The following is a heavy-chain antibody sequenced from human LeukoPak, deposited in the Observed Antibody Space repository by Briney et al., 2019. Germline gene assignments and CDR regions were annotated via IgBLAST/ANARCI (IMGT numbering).Heavy chain of an antibody. Sequence: ASVKVSCKASGYTFTSYYTHWVRQAPGQGLEWMGIINPSGGSTSYAQKFQGRVTMTRDTSTSTVYMELSSLRSEDTAVYYCARDSEVYILRFLEWSTSAYFQHWGQGTLVTVSS. CDR3: ARDSEVYILRFLEWSTSAYFQH. CDR1: GYTFTSYY. J-gene: IGHJ1*01. D-gene: IGHD3-3*01. V-gene: IGHV1-46*01. CDR2: INPSGGST.